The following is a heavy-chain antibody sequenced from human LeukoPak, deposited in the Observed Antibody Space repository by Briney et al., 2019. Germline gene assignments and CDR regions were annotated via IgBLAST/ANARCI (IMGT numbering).Heavy chain of an antibody. J-gene: IGHJ4*02. Sequence: PGGSLRLSCAASGFTFSSYWMHWVRQAPGKGLMWVSRINSDGRITKYADSVKGRFTISRDNAKNTLYLQMNSLRAEDTAVYYCARVRATFSPHFDNWGQGTLVTVSS. CDR2: INSDGRIT. V-gene: IGHV3-74*03. CDR1: GFTFSSYW. CDR3: ARVRATFSPHFDN. D-gene: IGHD5-12*01.